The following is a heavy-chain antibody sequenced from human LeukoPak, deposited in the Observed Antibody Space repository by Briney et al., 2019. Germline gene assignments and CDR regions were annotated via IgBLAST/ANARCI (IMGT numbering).Heavy chain of an antibody. CDR2: ISGSGDNT. CDR3: AKGYDSGSFSELGD. Sequence: PGESLRLSCAASGLTFSSYGMHWVRQAPGKGLEWVSGISGSGDNTYYADSVKGRFTISRDNSKNTLYLQMNSLRAEDTAVYYCAKGYDSGSFSELGDWGQGTLVTVSS. CDR1: GLTFSSYG. V-gene: IGHV3-23*01. J-gene: IGHJ4*02. D-gene: IGHD3-10*01.